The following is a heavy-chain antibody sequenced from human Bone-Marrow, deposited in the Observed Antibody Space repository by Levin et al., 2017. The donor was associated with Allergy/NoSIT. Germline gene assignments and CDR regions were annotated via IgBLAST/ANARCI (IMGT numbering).Heavy chain of an antibody. V-gene: IGHV3-7*01. CDR1: GFTFSQTW. CDR3: VRHGSWNFDF. J-gene: IGHJ4*02. CDR2: IKNDATSK. Sequence: GESLKISCVASGFTFSQTWMGWVRQAPGKGLEWVANIKNDATSKYYVDSVQGRFTVPRDNAENSLDPQMSGLRVEDTAVDYGVRHGSWNFDFWGQGTLVTVSS. D-gene: IGHD1-1*01.